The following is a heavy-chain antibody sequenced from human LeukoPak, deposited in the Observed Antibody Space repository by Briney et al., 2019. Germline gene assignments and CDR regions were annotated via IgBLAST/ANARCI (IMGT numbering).Heavy chain of an antibody. CDR3: ASGSGSYRTPYYYMDV. Sequence: GGSLRLSCAASGFTVSSNYMSWVRQAPGKGLEWVSVIYSGGSTYYADSVKGRFTISRDNSKNTLYLQMNSLRAENTAVYYCASGSGSYRTPYYYMDVWGTGTTVTVSS. CDR2: IYSGGST. V-gene: IGHV3-53*01. J-gene: IGHJ6*03. D-gene: IGHD3-10*01. CDR1: GFTVSSNY.